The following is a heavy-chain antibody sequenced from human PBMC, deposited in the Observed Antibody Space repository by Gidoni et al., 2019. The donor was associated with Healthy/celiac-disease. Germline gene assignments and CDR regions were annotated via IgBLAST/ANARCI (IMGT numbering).Heavy chain of an antibody. CDR3: ARVSVGSYYGYWFDP. J-gene: IGHJ5*02. V-gene: IGHV4-59*01. Sequence: QVQLQESGPGLVKPPETLSLTCPVPGGSTSSYYWTWIPQPPGKGLEWIGYIHNSGSTNYNPSLKSRVNISVDTSKNQFSLKLSSVTAADTAVYYCARVSVGSYYGYWFDPWGQGTLVTVSS. CDR1: GGSTSSYY. D-gene: IGHD3-10*01. CDR2: IHNSGST.